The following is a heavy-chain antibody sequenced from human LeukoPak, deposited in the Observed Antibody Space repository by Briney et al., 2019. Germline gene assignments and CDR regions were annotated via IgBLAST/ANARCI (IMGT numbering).Heavy chain of an antibody. CDR2: IYSGGST. V-gene: IGHV3-53*05. Sequence: PGGSLRLSCAASGFTVSSNYMSWVRQAPGKGLEWVSIIYSGGSTFYADSVKGRFTISRDNSKNPLFLQMNSLRAEDTALYFCAKDIRGSTSWYGLDYWGQGTLVTVSS. J-gene: IGHJ4*02. D-gene: IGHD6-13*01. CDR1: GFTVSSNY. CDR3: AKDIRGSTSWYGLDY.